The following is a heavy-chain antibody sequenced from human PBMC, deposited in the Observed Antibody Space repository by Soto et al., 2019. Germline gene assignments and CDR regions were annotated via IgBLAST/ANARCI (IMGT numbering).Heavy chain of an antibody. J-gene: IGHJ6*02. V-gene: IGHV4-34*01. CDR1: GGSFSGYY. CDR3: ARGATIFGVAAYSYYEMEV. CDR2: INHSGST. Sequence: SQTLSLTCAVYGGSFSGYYWSWIRQPPGKGLEWIGEINHSGSTNYNPSLKSRVTISVDTSKNQFPLKLSSVTAADTALYYCARGATIFGVAAYSYYEMEVWGQGTTVTAYS. D-gene: IGHD3-3*01.